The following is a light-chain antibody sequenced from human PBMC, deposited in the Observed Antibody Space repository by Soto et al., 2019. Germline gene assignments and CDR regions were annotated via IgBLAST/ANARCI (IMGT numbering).Light chain of an antibody. CDR1: QSVSSY. J-gene: IGKJ1*01. CDR2: DAS. CDR3: KQRSNGAPGT. Sequence: EIVLTHSPATLSLSPGERATLSCRASQSVSSYLAWYQQKPGQAPRLLIYDASNRATGIPARFSGSGSGTDFTLTISSLELEDFAVYYCKQRSNGAPGTFGQGTKVDIK. V-gene: IGKV3-11*01.